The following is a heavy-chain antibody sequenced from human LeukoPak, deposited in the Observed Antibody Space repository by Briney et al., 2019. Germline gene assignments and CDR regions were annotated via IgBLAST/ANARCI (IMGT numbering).Heavy chain of an antibody. Sequence: SETLSLTCTVSAGSTSSRDYYWGWIRQPPGKGLVWIGSINYSGNTYYNPPLKSRVTISVDTSKNQFSLNLNSVTAADTAVYYCASQPTTVIGVDYWGQGTLVTVSS. CDR3: ASQPTTVIGVDY. J-gene: IGHJ4*02. CDR2: INYSGNT. V-gene: IGHV4-39*01. D-gene: IGHD4-11*01. CDR1: AGSTSSRDYY.